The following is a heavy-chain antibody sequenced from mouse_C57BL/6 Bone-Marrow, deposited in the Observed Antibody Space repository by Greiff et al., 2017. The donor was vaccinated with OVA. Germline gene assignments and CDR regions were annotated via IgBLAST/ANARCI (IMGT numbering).Heavy chain of an antibody. Sequence: VKLMESGAELARPGASAKLSCKASGYTFTSYGISWVKQRTGQGLEWIGEIYPRSGNTYYNEKFKGKATLAADKSSSTAYMELRSLTSEDSAVCLCARAGSSAVVAVDYWGKGTTLTVSS. D-gene: IGHD1-1*01. CDR1: GYTFTSYG. J-gene: IGHJ2*01. V-gene: IGHV1-81*01. CDR3: ARAGSSAVVAVDY. CDR2: IYPRSGNT.